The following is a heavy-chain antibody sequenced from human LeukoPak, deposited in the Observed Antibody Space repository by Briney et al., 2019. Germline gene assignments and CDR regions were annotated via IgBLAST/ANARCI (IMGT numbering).Heavy chain of an antibody. Sequence: ASVTVSCKASGYTFTTYDINWVRQALGQGLEWMGWMNPNSGNTDYAQKFQGRVTMTRNTSITTAFMELNNLRSEDTAVYYCARGPPEHPQGYWGQGTLVTVSS. D-gene: IGHD1-14*01. V-gene: IGHV1-8*01. CDR1: GYTFTTYD. CDR2: MNPNSGNT. J-gene: IGHJ4*02. CDR3: ARGPPEHPQGY.